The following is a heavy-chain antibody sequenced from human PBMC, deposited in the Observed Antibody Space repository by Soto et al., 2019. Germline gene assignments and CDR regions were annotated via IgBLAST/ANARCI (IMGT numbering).Heavy chain of an antibody. D-gene: IGHD2-2*01. CDR2: INPNSGGT. V-gene: IGHV1-2*04. J-gene: IGHJ6*02. CDR1: GYTFTGYY. CDR3: AREGYCSSTSCYNYYYYGMDV. Sequence: ASVKVSCKASGYTFTGYYMHWVRQAPGQGLEWMGWINPNSGGTNYAQKFQGWVTMTRDTSISTAYMELSRLRSDDTTVYYCAREGYCSSTSCYNYYYYGMDVWGQGTTVTVSS.